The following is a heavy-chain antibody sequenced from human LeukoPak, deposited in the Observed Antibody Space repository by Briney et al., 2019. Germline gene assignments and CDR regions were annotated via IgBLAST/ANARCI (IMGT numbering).Heavy chain of an antibody. CDR1: GYPFTTSW. CDR3: ARAISGETSGYYYSDY. Sequence: GESLKISCQGFGYPFTTSWIGWVRQLPGKGLEWTAIIYAGNSDAKYSPSFQGQVSISTDRSISTAYLQWCSLKASDTAMYYCARAISGETSGYYYSDYLRRGTMVTVSS. D-gene: IGHD3-22*01. J-gene: IGHJ4*02. V-gene: IGHV5-51*01. CDR2: IYAGNSDA.